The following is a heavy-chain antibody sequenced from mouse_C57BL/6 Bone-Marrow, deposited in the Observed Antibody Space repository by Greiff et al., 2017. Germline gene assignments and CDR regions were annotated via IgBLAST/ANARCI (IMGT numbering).Heavy chain of an antibody. V-gene: IGHV1-15*01. CDR2: IDPETGGT. J-gene: IGHJ3*01. CDR3: VLWFAY. Sequence: QVHVKQSGAELVRPGASVTLSCKASGYTFTDYEMHWVKQTPVHGLEWIGAIDPETGGTAYNQKFKGKAILTADKSSSPAYMELRSLTSEDSAVYYCVLWFAYWGQGTLVTVSA. CDR1: GYTFTDYE.